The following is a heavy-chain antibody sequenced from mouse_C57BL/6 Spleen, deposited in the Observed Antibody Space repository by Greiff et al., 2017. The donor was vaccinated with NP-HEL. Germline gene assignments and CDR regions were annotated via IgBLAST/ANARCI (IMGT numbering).Heavy chain of an antibody. Sequence: EVKLVESGGGLVQPGGSLKLSCAASGFTFSDYGMAWVRQAPRKGPEWVAFISNLAYSIYYADTVTGRFTISRENAKNTLYLEMSSLRSEDTAMYYCARGATVVGSYWYFDVWGTGTTVTVSS. V-gene: IGHV5-15*01. CDR3: ARGATVVGSYWYFDV. D-gene: IGHD1-1*01. CDR1: GFTFSDYG. J-gene: IGHJ1*03. CDR2: ISNLAYSI.